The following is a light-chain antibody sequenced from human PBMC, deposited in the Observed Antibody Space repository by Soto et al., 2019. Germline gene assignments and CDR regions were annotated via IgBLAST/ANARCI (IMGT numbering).Light chain of an antibody. CDR3: QQYFDVPFT. CDR1: RSVLYKSNNKNH. V-gene: IGKV4-1*01. J-gene: IGKJ4*01. Sequence: DIVMTQSPDSLAVSLGERATMNCKCSRSVLYKSNNKNHLAWYQQKPGQPPQLIIYWASTREYGVPERFSGSGSGTDVTLTISSLEAEDVAFYWCQQYFDVPFTFGGGTKVEI. CDR2: WAS.